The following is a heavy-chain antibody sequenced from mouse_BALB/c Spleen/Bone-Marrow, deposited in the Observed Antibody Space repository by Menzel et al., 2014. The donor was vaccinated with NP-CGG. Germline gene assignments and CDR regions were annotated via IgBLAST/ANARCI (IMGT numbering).Heavy chain of an antibody. CDR1: GFAFSSYD. CDR2: ISSGGGST. CDR3: ARHRQLTTAN. Sequence: EVKLMESGGGLVKPGGSLKLSRAASGFAFSSYDMSWVRQTPEKRLEWVAYISSGGGSTYYPDTVKGRFTISRDNAKNTLYLQMSSLKSEDTAMYYCARHRQLTTANWGQGTLVTVSA. D-gene: IGHD1-1*01. V-gene: IGHV5-12-1*01. J-gene: IGHJ3*01.